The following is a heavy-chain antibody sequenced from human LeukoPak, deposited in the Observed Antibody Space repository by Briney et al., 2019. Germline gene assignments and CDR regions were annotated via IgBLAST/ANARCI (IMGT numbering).Heavy chain of an antibody. Sequence: GGSLRLSCAASGFTFRNYGMAWVRQAPGKGLEWVSSIISGGTTTYYADSVKGRFIISRDNSRYTVSLQMNYLRVEDTAVYYCAKDLLARPDYWGQGTLVTVSS. CDR3: AKDLLARPDY. CDR2: IISGGTTT. D-gene: IGHD2/OR15-2a*01. CDR1: GFTFRNYG. J-gene: IGHJ4*02. V-gene: IGHV3-23*01.